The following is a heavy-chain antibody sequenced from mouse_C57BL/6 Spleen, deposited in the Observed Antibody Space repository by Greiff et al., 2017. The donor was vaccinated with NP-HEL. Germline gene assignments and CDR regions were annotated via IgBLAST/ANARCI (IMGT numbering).Heavy chain of an antibody. CDR2: IYPRDGST. J-gene: IGHJ2*01. Sequence: VQLQQSDAELVKPGASVKISCKVSGYTFTDHTIHWMKQRPEQGLEWIGYIYPRDGSTNYNEKFKGKATLTADKSSSTAYMQLNSLTSEEAAVDFWARSDYGKDYVDYWGQGTTLTVSS. CDR1: GYTFTDHT. CDR3: ARSDYGKDYVDY. D-gene: IGHD2-1*01. V-gene: IGHV1-78*01.